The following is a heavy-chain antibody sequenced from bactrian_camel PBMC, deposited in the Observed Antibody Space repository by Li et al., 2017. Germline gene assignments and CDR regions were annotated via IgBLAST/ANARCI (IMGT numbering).Heavy chain of an antibody. CDR2: IATGSGNT. Sequence: VQLVESGGGSVQAGGTLRLSCAASGQSYSRYDDWCMAWWRQAPGKEREGVARIATGSGNTYYADSVKGRFTISQDNAKNTVYLQMNSLKPEDTAMYYCAARRHGECYFWANNWSRATWYDHWGQGTQVTVS. CDR1: GQSYSRYD. CDR3: AARRHGECYFWANNWSRATWYDH. D-gene: IGHD8*01. V-gene: IGHV3S40*01. J-gene: IGHJ4*01.